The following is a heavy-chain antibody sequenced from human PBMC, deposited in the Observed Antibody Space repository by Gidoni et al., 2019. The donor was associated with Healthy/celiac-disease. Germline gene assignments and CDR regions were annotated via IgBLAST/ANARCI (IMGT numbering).Heavy chain of an antibody. CDR2: ISYDGSNK. V-gene: IGHV3-30-3*01. CDR1: GFTFSSYA. D-gene: IGHD3-16*01. Sequence: QVQLVEYGGGVVQPGRPLSLSCAASGFTFSSYAMHWLRPAPGKGLEWVAVISYDGSNKYYADSVKGRFTISRDNSKNTLYLQMNSLRAEDTAVYYCARDWGLDYWGQGTLVTVSS. CDR3: ARDWGLDY. J-gene: IGHJ4*02.